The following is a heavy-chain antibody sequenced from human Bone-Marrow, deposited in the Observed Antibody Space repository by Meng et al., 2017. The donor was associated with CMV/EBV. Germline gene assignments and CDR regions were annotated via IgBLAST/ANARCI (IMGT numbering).Heavy chain of an antibody. D-gene: IGHD1-1*01. CDR1: GFTVSSNY. Sequence: GGSLRLSCAASGFTVSSNYMSWVRQAPGKGLEWVSVIYSGGSTYYADSVKGRFTISRDNSKNTLYLQMNSLRAEDTAVYYCARGYGADYYGMDVWGQGTTVTGSS. J-gene: IGHJ6*01. CDR2: IYSGGST. CDR3: ARGYGADYYGMDV. V-gene: IGHV3-53*01.